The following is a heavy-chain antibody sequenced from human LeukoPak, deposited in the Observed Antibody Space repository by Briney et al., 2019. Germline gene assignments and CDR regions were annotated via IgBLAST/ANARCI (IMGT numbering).Heavy chain of an antibody. D-gene: IGHD2-2*01. CDR1: GGSFSGYF. V-gene: IGHV4-34*01. J-gene: IGHJ6*03. CDR2: INHSGST. Sequence: SSETLSLTCAVYGGSFSGYFWGWIRQPPGKGLEWIGEINHSGSTNYNPSLKSRVTISVDTSKNQFSLRLSSVTAADTAVYYCARGRTGYHLLPTKKNYSYYYIDVWGTGTTVTVSS. CDR3: ARGRTGYHLLPTKKNYSYYYIDV.